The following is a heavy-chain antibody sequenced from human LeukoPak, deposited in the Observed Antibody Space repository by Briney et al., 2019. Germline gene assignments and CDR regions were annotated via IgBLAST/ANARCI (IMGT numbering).Heavy chain of an antibody. Sequence: GASLKVSCTASGYTFTGYYMRWVRQAPGQGLEWMGWINPNSGGTNYAQKFQGRVTIPADTSTDTAYMELSSLRSEDTAVYYCALTSRVVPAATLDYWGQGTLVTVSS. V-gene: IGHV1-2*02. J-gene: IGHJ4*02. CDR2: INPNSGGT. CDR1: GYTFTGYY. D-gene: IGHD2-2*01. CDR3: ALTSRVVPAATLDY.